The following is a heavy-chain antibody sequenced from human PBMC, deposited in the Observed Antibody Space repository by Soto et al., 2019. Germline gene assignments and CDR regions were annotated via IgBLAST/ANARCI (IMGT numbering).Heavy chain of an antibody. Sequence: GASVTVSCKAAGYTFSCCAMHWQRQAPGQRLEWMGWINAGNGNTKYSQKFQGRVTITRDTSASTAYMELSSLRSEDTAVYYCARRLDLLASYDYWGQGTLVTVSS. CDR2: INAGNGNT. J-gene: IGHJ4*02. CDR3: ARRLDLLASYDY. V-gene: IGHV1-3*01. D-gene: IGHD1-26*01. CDR1: GYTFSCCA.